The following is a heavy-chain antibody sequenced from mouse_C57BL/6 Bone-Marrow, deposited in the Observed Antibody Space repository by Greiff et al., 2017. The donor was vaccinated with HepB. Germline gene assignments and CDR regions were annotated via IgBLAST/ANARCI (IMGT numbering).Heavy chain of an antibody. V-gene: IGHV1-69*01. J-gene: IGHJ3*01. CDR2: IDPSDSYT. CDR1: GYTFTSYW. Sequence: QVQLQQPGAELVMPGASVKLSCKASGYTFTSYWMHWVKQRPGQGLEWIGEIDPSDSYTNYNQKFKGKSTLTVDKSSSTAYMQLSSLTSEDSAVYYCARLGDSSGVEWFAYWGKGTLVTVSA. D-gene: IGHD3-2*02. CDR3: ARLGDSSGVEWFAY.